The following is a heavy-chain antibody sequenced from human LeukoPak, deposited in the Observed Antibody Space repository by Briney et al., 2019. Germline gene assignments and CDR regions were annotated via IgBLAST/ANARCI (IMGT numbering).Heavy chain of an antibody. CDR3: ARDRVAGSTYAEGNYFDY. D-gene: IGHD6-19*01. J-gene: IGHJ4*02. CDR2: INPNSGGT. V-gene: IGHV1-2*06. CDR1: GYTFTGYY. Sequence: GASVKVSCKASGYTFTGYYMHWVRQAPGQGLEWMGRINPNSGGTNYAQNFQGRVTMTRDTSISTAYMELSRLRSDDTAVYYCARDRVAGSTYAEGNYFDYWGQGTLVTVSS.